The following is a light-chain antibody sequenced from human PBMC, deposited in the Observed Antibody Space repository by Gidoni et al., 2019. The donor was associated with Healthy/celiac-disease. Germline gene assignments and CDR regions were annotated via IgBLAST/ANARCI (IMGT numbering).Light chain of an antibody. CDR3: MQAVQTPVT. V-gene: IGKV2-28*01. CDR2: LGS. CDR1: QSLLHSNGYNY. J-gene: IGKJ4*01. Sequence: DIVMTQSPLSLPVTPGEPASISCRSSQSLLHSNGYNYLDWYLQKPGQSPQLLIYLGSNRASGVPDRFSGSGSGTDFTLKISRVEAEDVGVYYCMQAVQTPVTFGGXTKVEIK.